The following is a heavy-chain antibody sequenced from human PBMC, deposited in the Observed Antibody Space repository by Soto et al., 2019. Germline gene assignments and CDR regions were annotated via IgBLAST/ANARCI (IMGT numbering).Heavy chain of an antibody. V-gene: IGHV3-7*03. CDR2: IKQDGSEK. D-gene: IGHD5-18*01. CDR1: GLTFSSYW. J-gene: IGHJ4*02. Sequence: PGGSLRLSCAASGLTFSSYWMSWVRQAPGKGLEWVANIKQDGSEKYYVDSVKGRFTISRDNAKNSLYLQMNSLRAEDTAVYYCARDLRGYSYRMGGAFDYWGQGTLVTVSS. CDR3: ARDLRGYSYRMGGAFDY.